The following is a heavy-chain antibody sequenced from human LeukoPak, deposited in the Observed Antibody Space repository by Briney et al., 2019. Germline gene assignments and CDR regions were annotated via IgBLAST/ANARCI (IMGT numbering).Heavy chain of an antibody. D-gene: IGHD6-13*01. J-gene: IGHJ4*02. CDR1: GFTFSSYS. CDR3: VLTGSSWYSRFDY. V-gene: IGHV3-21*01. Sequence: TGGSLRLSCAASGFTFSSYSMNWVRQAPGKGLEWVSSISSSSSYIYYADSVKGRFTISRDNAKNSLYLQMNSLRAEDTAVYYCVLTGSSWYSRFDYWGQGTLVTVSS. CDR2: ISSSSSYI.